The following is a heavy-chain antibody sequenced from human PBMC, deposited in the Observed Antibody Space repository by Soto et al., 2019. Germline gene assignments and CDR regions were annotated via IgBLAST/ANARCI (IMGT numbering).Heavy chain of an antibody. J-gene: IGHJ4*02. Sequence: SETLSLTCTVSGGSISSYYWSWIRQPPGKGLEWIGYIYYSGSTNYNPSLKSRVTISVDTSKNQFPLKLSSVTAADTAVYYCARADYDYIWGSYRYTGFDYWGQGTLVTVSS. CDR3: ARADYDYIWGSYRYTGFDY. D-gene: IGHD3-16*02. V-gene: IGHV4-59*01. CDR1: GGSISSYY. CDR2: IYYSGST.